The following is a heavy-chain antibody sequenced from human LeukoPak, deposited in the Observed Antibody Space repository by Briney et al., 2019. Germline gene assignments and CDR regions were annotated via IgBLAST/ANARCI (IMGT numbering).Heavy chain of an antibody. CDR3: AREAAVAKRGDYFDY. CDR1: GGSFSGFY. V-gene: IGHV4-34*01. CDR2: INHSGST. J-gene: IGHJ4*02. D-gene: IGHD6-19*01. Sequence: SETLSLTCAVYGGSFSGFYWSWIRQPPGKGLEWIGEINHSGSTSYNPSLKSRVTISVDTSKNQFSLKLSSVAAADTAVYYCAREAAVAKRGDYFDYWGQGTLVTVSS.